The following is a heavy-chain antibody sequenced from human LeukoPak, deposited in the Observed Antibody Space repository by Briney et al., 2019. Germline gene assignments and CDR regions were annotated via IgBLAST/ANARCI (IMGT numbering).Heavy chain of an antibody. CDR1: GGSFSGYY. J-gene: IGHJ4*02. CDR3: ARGTMTTVTYYCDY. D-gene: IGHD4-17*01. CDR2: INHSGST. Sequence: SETLSLTCAVYGGSFSGYYWSWIRQPPGKGLEWIGEINHSGSTNYNPSLKSRVTISVDTSKNQFSLKLSSVTAADTAVCYCARGTMTTVTYYCDYWGQGTLVTVSS. V-gene: IGHV4-34*01.